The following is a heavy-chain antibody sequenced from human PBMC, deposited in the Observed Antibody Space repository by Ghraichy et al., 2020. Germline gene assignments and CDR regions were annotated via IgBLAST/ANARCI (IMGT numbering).Heavy chain of an antibody. CDR3: ARVLDSSGYYRTAFDY. D-gene: IGHD3-22*01. J-gene: IGHJ4*02. CDR2: INPSGGST. V-gene: IGHV1-46*01. Sequence: ASVKVSCKASGYTFTSYYMHWVRQAPGQGLEWMGIINPSGGSTSYAQKFQGRVTMTRDTSTSTVYMELSSLRSEDTAVYYCARVLDSSGYYRTAFDYWGQGTLVTVSS. CDR1: GYTFTSYY.